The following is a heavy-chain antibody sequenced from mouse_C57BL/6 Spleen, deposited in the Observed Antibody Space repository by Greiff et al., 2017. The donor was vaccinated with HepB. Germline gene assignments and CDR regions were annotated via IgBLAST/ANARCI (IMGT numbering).Heavy chain of an antibody. D-gene: IGHD1-1*01. V-gene: IGHV1-39*01. CDR2: INPNYGTT. J-gene: IGHJ1*03. CDR3: ARGRVITTVVAWYFDV. Sequence: EVQLQQSGPELVKPGASVKISCKASGYSFTDYNMNWVKQSNGKSLEWIGVINPNYGTTSYNQKFKGKATLTVDQSSSTAYMQLNSLTSEDSAVYYCARGRVITTVVAWYFDVWGTRTTVTVSS. CDR1: GYSFTDYN.